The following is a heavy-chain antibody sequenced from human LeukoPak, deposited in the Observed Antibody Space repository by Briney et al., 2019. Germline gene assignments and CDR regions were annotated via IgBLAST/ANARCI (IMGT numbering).Heavy chain of an antibody. D-gene: IGHD4-17*01. CDR3: ARDSGEGNWFDP. CDR1: GYTFTSYY. V-gene: IGHV1-46*01. CDR2: INPSGGST. Sequence: GASVKVSCKAAGYTFTSYYMHWVRQAPGQGLEGMGIINPSGGSTSYAQKFQGRVTMTRDTSTSTVYMELSSLRSEDTAVYYCARDSGEGNWFDPWGQGTLITVSS. J-gene: IGHJ5*02.